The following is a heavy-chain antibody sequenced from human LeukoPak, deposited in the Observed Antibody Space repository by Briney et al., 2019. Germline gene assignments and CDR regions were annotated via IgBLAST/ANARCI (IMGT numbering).Heavy chain of an antibody. CDR1: GFTFSSYA. J-gene: IGHJ4*02. CDR3: ARELEIAAAGTLGY. D-gene: IGHD6-25*01. V-gene: IGHV3-33*01. Sequence: GGSLRLSCAASGFTFSSYAMHWVRQAPGKGVEWVAVIWYDGSNKYYADSVKGRFTISRDHSKNTLYLQMKSLRAEDTAVYYCARELEIAAAGTLGYWGQGTLVTVSS. CDR2: IWYDGSNK.